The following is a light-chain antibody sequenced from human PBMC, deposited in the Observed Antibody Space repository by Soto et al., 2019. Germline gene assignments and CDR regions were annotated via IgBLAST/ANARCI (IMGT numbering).Light chain of an antibody. V-gene: IGLV2-14*01. CDR3: SSYTGNSFV. CDR1: SSDVGTYNY. CDR2: EVS. J-gene: IGLJ1*01. Sequence: QSVLTQPASVSGSPGQSITISCTGTSSDVGTYNYVSWYQQHPGKAPKLMIYEVSNRPSGISNRFSGSKSGNTAPLTISGLQADDEADYYCSSYTGNSFVFGTGTKVTVL.